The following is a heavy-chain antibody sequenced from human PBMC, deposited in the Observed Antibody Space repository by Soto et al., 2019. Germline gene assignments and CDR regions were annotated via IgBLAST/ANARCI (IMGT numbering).Heavy chain of an antibody. CDR1: GGTFSSYS. V-gene: IGHV1-69*02. J-gene: IGHJ4*02. Sequence: QVQLVQSGAEVKKPGSSVKVSCKASGGTFSSYSISWVRQAPGQGLEWMGRIIPTLGMANYAQKFQGRVTITADKSTSTAYMELSSLRSEDTAVYYCASSSRVLLDYWGQGTLVTVSS. D-gene: IGHD3-10*01. CDR3: ASSSRVLLDY. CDR2: IIPTLGMA.